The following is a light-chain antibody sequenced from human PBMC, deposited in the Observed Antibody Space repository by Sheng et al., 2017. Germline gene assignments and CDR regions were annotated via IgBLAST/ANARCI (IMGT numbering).Light chain of an antibody. CDR2: EDS. CDR1: KLGEKY. CDR3: QVWDSTSDLQV. V-gene: IGLV3-1*01. J-gene: IGLJ2*01. Sequence: SYELTQPPSVSVSPGQTASITCSGDKLGEKYVFWYQQKPGQSPVVVMYEDSKRPSGIPERFFGSNSGDTATLTISRVEAGDEADYYCQVWDSTSDLQVFGGGTKLTVL.